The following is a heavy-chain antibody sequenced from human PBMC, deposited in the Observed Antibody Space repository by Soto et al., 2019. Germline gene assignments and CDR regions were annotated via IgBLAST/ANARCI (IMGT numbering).Heavy chain of an antibody. CDR1: GYTFTRNW. D-gene: IGHD2-21*02. CDR3: ATPGGRDFNAFDV. V-gene: IGHV5-51*01. J-gene: IGHJ3*01. Sequence: PVESLKISCNGSGYTFTRNWIGWVRQMPWKGLEWMGIIFPIDSDTRYSPSSQGQVTISADNSISTAYLQWSSLKASDTAIYYCATPGGRDFNAFDVWGQGTMVTVSS. CDR2: IFPIDSDT.